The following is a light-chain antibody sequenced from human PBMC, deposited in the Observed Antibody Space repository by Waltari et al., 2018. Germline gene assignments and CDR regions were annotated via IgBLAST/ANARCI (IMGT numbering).Light chain of an antibody. CDR1: QSMASTY. Sequence: IVLTQSPATLSLSPGERATLSCKASQSMASTYVAWYQQTPGQAPRLLIYGAFTRATGIPDRFSGDGSGTDFTLTISRLEPEDFAVYYCQRYLHSPIPFSHETRLDIK. CDR3: QRYLHSPIP. V-gene: IGKV3-20*01. CDR2: GAF. J-gene: IGKJ5*01.